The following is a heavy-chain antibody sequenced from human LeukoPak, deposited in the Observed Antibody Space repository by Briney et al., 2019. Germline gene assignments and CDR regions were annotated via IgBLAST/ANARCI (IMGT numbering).Heavy chain of an antibody. D-gene: IGHD4-23*01. J-gene: IGHJ4*02. V-gene: IGHV4-39*02. CDR1: GGSISSSSYY. CDR2: IYYSRST. CDR3: ARDLLNEGNHLGY. Sequence: SETLSLTCTVSGGSISSSSYYWGWIRQPPGKGLEWIGSIYYSRSTYYNPSLKSRVTISVDTSKNQFSLKLSSVTAADTAVYYCARDLLNEGNHLGYWGQGTLVTVSS.